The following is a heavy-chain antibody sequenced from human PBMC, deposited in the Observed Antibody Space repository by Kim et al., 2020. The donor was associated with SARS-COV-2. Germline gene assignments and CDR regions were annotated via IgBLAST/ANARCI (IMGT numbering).Heavy chain of an antibody. Sequence: GGSLRLSCEVSGFTFSSYGMHWVRQAPGKGLEWVATISDDESRKYYGDSVRGRFTISRDNSKNTLYLQMNNLIPEDTAVYFCAKEYFDTSALDYWGQGTLVTVSP. D-gene: IGHD3-9*01. CDR2: ISDDESRK. CDR1: GFTFSSYG. CDR3: AKEYFDTSALDY. J-gene: IGHJ4*02. V-gene: IGHV3-30*18.